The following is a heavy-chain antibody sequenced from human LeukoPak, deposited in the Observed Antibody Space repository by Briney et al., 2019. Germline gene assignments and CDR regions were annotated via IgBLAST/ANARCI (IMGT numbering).Heavy chain of an antibody. CDR3: AKTGDYYDSSDFDY. Sequence: GGSLRLSCAASGFTFSSYGMHWVRQAPGEGLEWVAVISYDGSSKYYADSVKGRFTISRDNSKNTLYLQMNSLRAEDTAVYYCAKTGDYYDSSDFDYWGQGTLVTVSS. J-gene: IGHJ4*02. V-gene: IGHV3-30*18. CDR2: ISYDGSSK. D-gene: IGHD3-22*01. CDR1: GFTFSSYG.